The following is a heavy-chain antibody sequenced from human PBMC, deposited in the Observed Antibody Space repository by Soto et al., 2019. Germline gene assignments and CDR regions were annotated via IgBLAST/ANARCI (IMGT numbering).Heavy chain of an antibody. D-gene: IGHD6-13*01. CDR2: VFSSGIT. Sequence: QVQLRESGPGLVKSSETLSLTCTVSHGSLSPHYWSWIRQPAGKGLEWVGRVFSSGITKYNPSLRSRVTMSVETSKNLFSLNLTSVTAADTAIYYCARARASSWYDFDSWGRGVPVTVSS. V-gene: IGHV4-4*07. CDR3: ARARASSWYDFDS. CDR1: HGSLSPHY. J-gene: IGHJ4*02.